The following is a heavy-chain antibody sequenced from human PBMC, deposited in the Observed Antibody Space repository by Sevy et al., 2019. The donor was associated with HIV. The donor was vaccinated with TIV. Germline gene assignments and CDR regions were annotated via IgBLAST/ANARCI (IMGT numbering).Heavy chain of an antibody. CDR1: GFTFNSHG. D-gene: IGHD7-27*01. Sequence: GGSLRLSCATSGFTFNSHGMHWVRQAPGKWLEWVSFIQYDGGNKNHADSVKGRFTISRDNSKNTLYLQLSSLRTEDTALYYCVKDPLISLGADLFDYWGQGTLVTVSS. CDR3: VKDPLISLGADLFDY. CDR2: IQYDGGNK. V-gene: IGHV3-30*02. J-gene: IGHJ4*02.